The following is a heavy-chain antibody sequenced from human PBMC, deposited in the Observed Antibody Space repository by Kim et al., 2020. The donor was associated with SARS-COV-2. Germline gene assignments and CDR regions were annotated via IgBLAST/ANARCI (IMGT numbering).Heavy chain of an antibody. D-gene: IGHD4-17*01. CDR3: ANTVPGGDYVG. CDR1: GFTFSSYG. V-gene: IGHV3-30*18. J-gene: IGHJ4*02. CDR2: ISYDGSNK. Sequence: GGSLRLSCAASGFTFSSYGMHWVRQAPGKGLEWVAVISYDGSNKYYADSVKGRFTISRDNSKNTLYLQMNSLRAEDTAVYYCANTVPGGDYVGWGQGTLVTVSS.